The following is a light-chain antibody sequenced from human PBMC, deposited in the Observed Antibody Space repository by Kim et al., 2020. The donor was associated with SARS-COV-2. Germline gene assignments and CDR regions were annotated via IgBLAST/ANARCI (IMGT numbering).Light chain of an antibody. CDR3: QQYNNWPPERT. V-gene: IGKV3-15*01. Sequence: PGERATLSCRASQSVSSNLAWYQQKPGQAPRLLIYAASTRATGIPARFSGSGSGTEFTLTISSLQSEDFAVYYCQQYNNWPPERTFGQGTKVDIK. J-gene: IGKJ1*01. CDR2: AAS. CDR1: QSVSSN.